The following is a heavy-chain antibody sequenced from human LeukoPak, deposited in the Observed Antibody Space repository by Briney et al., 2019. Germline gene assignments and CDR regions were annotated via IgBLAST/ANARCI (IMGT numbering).Heavy chain of an antibody. J-gene: IGHJ4*02. D-gene: IGHD3-22*01. Sequence: GESLKISCKGSGYSFTSYWIGWVRQMPGKGLEWMGITYPGDSDTRYSPSFQGQVTISADKSISTAYLQWSSLKASDTAMYYCARHLSYYYDSSGYFDYWGQGTLVTVSS. V-gene: IGHV5-51*01. CDR2: TYPGDSDT. CDR1: GYSFTSYW. CDR3: ARHLSYYYDSSGYFDY.